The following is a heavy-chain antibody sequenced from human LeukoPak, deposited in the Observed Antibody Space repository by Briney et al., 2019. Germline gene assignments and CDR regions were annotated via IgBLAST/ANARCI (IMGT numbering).Heavy chain of an antibody. CDR3: ARQTGSGLFILP. D-gene: IGHD3/OR15-3a*01. V-gene: IGHV4-39*01. Sequence: SETLSLTCTVSGGSISSSSYSWSWIRQPPGKGLEWIGSFYDSGNTYYNASLKSQFSISIDTSRNQFSLRLTSVTAADTAVYYCARQTGSGLFILPGGQGTLVTVSS. CDR1: GGSISSSSYS. CDR2: FYDSGNT. J-gene: IGHJ4*02.